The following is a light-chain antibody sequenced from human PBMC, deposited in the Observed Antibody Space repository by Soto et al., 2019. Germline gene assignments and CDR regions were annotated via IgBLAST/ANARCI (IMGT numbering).Light chain of an antibody. V-gene: IGKV1-5*03. Sequence: DIPMTQSPSTLSASVGDRVTITCRASQSISSWLAWYQQKPGKAPKLLIYKASTIESGVPSNFSGSGSGTEFTLTISSLQPEDFATYYCQQYNSYPWTFGQGTKVDVK. CDR2: KAS. CDR1: QSISSW. J-gene: IGKJ1*01. CDR3: QQYNSYPWT.